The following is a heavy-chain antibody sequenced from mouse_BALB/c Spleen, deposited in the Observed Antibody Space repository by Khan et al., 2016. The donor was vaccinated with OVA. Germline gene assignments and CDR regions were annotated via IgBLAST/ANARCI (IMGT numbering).Heavy chain of an antibody. J-gene: IGHJ2*01. CDR3: ARSVTITTVVATDVDY. CDR1: GYSITSDYA. V-gene: IGHV3-2*02. Sequence: EVKLLESGPGLVKPSQSLSLTCTVTGYSITSDYAWNWIRQFPGNKLEWMGYISYSGRTSYNPSLKSRISIPRDTSQNQFFLQLNSLTPEDTATYYCARSVTITTVVATDVDYWGQGTTLTVSS. D-gene: IGHD1-1*01. CDR2: ISYSGRT.